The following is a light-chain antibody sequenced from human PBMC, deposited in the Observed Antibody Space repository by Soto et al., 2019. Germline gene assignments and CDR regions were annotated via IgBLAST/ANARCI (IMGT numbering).Light chain of an antibody. V-gene: IGLV2-11*01. CDR2: DVS. Sequence: QSVLTQPRSVSGSPGQSVTISCTGNSSDVGGYNYVSWYQQHPGKAPKLMIYDVSKRPSGVPDRFSGSKSGNTASLTISGLQAEDEADYYCCSYAGSYTEVFGTGTKVTVL. CDR1: SSDVGGYNY. CDR3: CSYAGSYTEV. J-gene: IGLJ1*01.